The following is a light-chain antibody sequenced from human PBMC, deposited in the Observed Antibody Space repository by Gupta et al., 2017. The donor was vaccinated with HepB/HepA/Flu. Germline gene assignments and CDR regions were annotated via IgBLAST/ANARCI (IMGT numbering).Light chain of an antibody. CDR3: QQYGASPLT. CDR2: GAS. CDR1: QSVNNNY. J-gene: IGKJ3*01. V-gene: IGKV3-20*01. Sequence: IVLTQSPGTLSLSPGERATLSCRASQSVNNNYLAWYQQKPGQAPRLLIYGASSRATGIPDRFRGSGSGTDFTLTISRLKPEDFAVFYCQQYGASPLTFGPGTKVDMK.